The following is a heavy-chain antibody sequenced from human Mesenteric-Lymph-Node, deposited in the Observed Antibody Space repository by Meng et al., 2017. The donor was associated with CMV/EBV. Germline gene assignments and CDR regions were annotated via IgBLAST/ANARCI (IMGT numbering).Heavy chain of an antibody. D-gene: IGHD3-16*01. CDR2: INHSGST. V-gene: IGHV4-34*01. Sequence: SETLSLTCAVYGGSFSGYYWNWIRQPPGKGLEWIGEINHSGSTNYNPSLKSRVTISVDTSKNQFSLKLSSVTAADTAVYYCARGGRGGIYYWGQGTLVTVSS. CDR1: GGSFSGYY. CDR3: ARGGRGGIYY. J-gene: IGHJ4*02.